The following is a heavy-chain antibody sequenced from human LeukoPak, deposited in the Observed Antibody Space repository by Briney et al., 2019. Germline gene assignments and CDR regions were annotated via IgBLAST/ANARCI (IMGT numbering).Heavy chain of an antibody. Sequence: PSQTLSLTCTVSGGSISSGDYYWSWIRQPPGKGLEWIGHIYYSGSTYYNPSLKSRVTISVDTSQNQFSLKLSSVTAADMAVYYCAREIPGGVLYWGQGTLVTVSS. V-gene: IGHV4-30-4*01. CDR1: GGSISSGDYY. CDR2: IYYSGST. CDR3: AREIPGGVLY. J-gene: IGHJ4*02. D-gene: IGHD2-8*01.